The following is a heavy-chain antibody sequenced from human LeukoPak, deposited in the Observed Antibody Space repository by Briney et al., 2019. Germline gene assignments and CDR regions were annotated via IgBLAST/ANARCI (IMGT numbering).Heavy chain of an antibody. D-gene: IGHD2-2*01. Sequence: ASVKVSCKASGYTFSGYGISWVRQAPGQGLKWMGWINPNSGGTNYAQKFQGWVTMTRDTSISTAYMELSSLRSEDTAVFYCARDRIVVVPAAPHDYYYYGMDVWGQGTTVTVSS. CDR3: ARDRIVVVPAAPHDYYYYGMDV. CDR2: INPNSGGT. J-gene: IGHJ6*02. CDR1: GYTFSGYG. V-gene: IGHV1-2*04.